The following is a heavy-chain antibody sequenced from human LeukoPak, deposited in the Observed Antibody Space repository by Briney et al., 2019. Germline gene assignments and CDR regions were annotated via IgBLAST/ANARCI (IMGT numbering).Heavy chain of an antibody. CDR3: ARDPTQYLRYGYFDY. CDR2: INQVTSHI. J-gene: IGHJ4*02. D-gene: IGHD4-11*01. V-gene: IGHV3-21*01. Sequence: LGGSLRLSCAASGFTFSTSAMNWVRQAPGKGLEWVSSINQVTSHIYYAESVRGRFSISRDNAKNSLYLQMNSLRAEDTAIYYCARDPTQYLRYGYFDYWGPGILVTVSS. CDR1: GFTFSTSA.